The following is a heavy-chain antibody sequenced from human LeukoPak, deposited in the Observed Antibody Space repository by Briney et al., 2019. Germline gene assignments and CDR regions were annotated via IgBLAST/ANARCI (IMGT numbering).Heavy chain of an antibody. CDR2: ISYDGSNK. CDR1: GFTFSSYA. D-gene: IGHD1-26*01. V-gene: IGHV3-30-3*01. J-gene: IGHJ4*02. CDR3: ARSFSGSSNFDY. Sequence: GGSLRLSCAASGFTFSSYAMHWVRQAPGKGLEWVAVISYDGSNKYYADSVKGRFTISRDNSKNTLYLQMNSLRAEDTAVYYCARSFSGSSNFDYWGQGTLVTVSS.